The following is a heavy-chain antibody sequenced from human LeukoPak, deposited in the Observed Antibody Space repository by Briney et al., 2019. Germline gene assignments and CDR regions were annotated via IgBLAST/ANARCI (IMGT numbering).Heavy chain of an antibody. CDR1: GFTFSTYW. D-gene: IGHD1-26*01. CDR3: ARDPVGGRPDL. Sequence: PGESLRLSCAASGFTFSTYWMHWVRQAPGKGLVWVSRIKSDGSTTNCGDSVKDRFTISRDNAKNTLYLQMNSLRADDTAVYYCARDPVGGRPDLWGQGTLVTVSS. V-gene: IGHV3-74*01. J-gene: IGHJ4*02. CDR2: IKSDGSTT.